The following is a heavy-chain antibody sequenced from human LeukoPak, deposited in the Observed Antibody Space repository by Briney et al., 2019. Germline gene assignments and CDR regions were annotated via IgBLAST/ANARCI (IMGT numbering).Heavy chain of an antibody. CDR1: GFTFSSYS. CDR2: ISSSSYI. D-gene: IGHD2-15*01. CDR3: ARDSDLVVVAAFFDY. Sequence: GGSLRLSCAASGFTFSSYSMNWVRQAPGKGLEWVSSISSSSYIYYADSVKGRFTISRDNAKNSLYLQMNSLRAEDTAVYYCARDSDLVVVAAFFDYWGQGTLVTVSS. V-gene: IGHV3-21*01. J-gene: IGHJ4*02.